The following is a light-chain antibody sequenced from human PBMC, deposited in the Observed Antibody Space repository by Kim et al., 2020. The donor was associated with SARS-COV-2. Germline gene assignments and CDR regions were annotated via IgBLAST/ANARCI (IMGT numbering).Light chain of an antibody. V-gene: IGLV4-69*01. CDR3: QTWGTGIWV. J-gene: IGLJ3*02. CDR1: SGHSSYA. Sequence: QLVLTQSPSASASLGASVKLTCTLSSGHSSYAIAWHQQQPEKGPRYLMKLNSDGSHNKGDGIPDRFSGSSSGAERYLTISSLQSVDEADYYCQTWGTGIWVFGGGTQLTVL. CDR2: LNSDGSH.